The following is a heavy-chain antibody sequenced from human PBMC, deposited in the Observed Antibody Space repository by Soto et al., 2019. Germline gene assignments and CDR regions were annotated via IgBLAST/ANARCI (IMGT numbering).Heavy chain of an antibody. CDR1: GFTFSSHA. Sequence: QVQLVESGGGVVQPGRSLRLSCAASGFTFSSHAMNWVRQAPGKGLEWVAHIWNAGNNKYYADAGSVKGRFTISRDNSRNTLYLEMNSVRADDTGVYYCARGPDYSNFGYFDYWGQGTLVTVSS. CDR2: IWNAGNNK. CDR3: ARGPDYSNFGYFDY. V-gene: IGHV3-33*01. J-gene: IGHJ4*02. D-gene: IGHD4-4*01.